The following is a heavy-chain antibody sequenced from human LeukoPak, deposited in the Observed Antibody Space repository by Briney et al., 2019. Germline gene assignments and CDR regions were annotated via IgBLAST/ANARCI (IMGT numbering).Heavy chain of an antibody. V-gene: IGHV3-66*01. CDR2: ICSGGST. Sequence: PGGSLRLSCAASGFTVSGNSMSWVRQAPGKGLEWVSVICSGGSTYYADSVKGRFTISRDNSKNTLYLQMSSLRVEDTAVYYCARDGKYDSSGYYSLDYWGQGTLVTVSS. CDR3: ARDGKYDSSGYYSLDY. J-gene: IGHJ4*02. D-gene: IGHD3-22*01. CDR1: GFTVSGNS.